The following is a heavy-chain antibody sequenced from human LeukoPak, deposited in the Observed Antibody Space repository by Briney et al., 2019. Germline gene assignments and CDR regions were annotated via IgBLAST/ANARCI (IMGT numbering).Heavy chain of an antibody. D-gene: IGHD4-17*01. Sequence: GGSLRLSCAASGFTFSSYAMSWVRQAPGKGQEWVSAISGSGGSTYYADSVKGRFTISRDNAKNSLYLQMNSLRAEDTAVYYCARDEFRTTVTPYNWFDPWGQGTLVTVSS. CDR3: ARDEFRTTVTPYNWFDP. CDR1: GFTFSSYA. V-gene: IGHV3-23*01. J-gene: IGHJ5*02. CDR2: ISGSGGST.